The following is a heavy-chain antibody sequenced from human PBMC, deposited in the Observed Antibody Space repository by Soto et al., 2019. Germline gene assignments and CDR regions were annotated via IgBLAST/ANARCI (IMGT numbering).Heavy chain of an antibody. V-gene: IGHV3-9*01. CDR3: AKDYVTYSSGWDCFDY. J-gene: IGHJ4*02. Sequence: HPGGSLRLSCAASGFTFDDYAMHWVRQAPGKGLEWVSGISWNSGRIGYADSVKGRFTISRDNAKNSLYLEMNSLRADDTALYYCAKDYVTYSSGWDCFDYWGQGALVTVSS. D-gene: IGHD6-19*01. CDR1: GFTFDDYA. CDR2: ISWNSGRI.